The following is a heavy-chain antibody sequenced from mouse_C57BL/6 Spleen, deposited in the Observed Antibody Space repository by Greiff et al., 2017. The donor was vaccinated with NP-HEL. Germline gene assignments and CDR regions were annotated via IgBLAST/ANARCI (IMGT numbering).Heavy chain of an antibody. CDR3: TTVYYYGSSYGFAY. V-gene: IGHV14-1*01. CDR2: IDPEDGDT. D-gene: IGHD1-1*01. Sequence: VQLQQSGAELVRPGASVKLSCTASGFTIKDYYMHWVKQRPEQGLEWIGRIDPEDGDTEYAPKFQGKATMTADTSSNTAYLQLSSLTSEDTAVYYCTTVYYYGSSYGFAYWGQGTLVTVSA. CDR1: GFTIKDYY. J-gene: IGHJ3*01.